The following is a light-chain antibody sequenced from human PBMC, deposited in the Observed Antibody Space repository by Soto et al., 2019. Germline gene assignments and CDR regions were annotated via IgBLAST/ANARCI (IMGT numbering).Light chain of an antibody. CDR3: QQSFSDPPLS. CDR2: AAF. V-gene: IGKV1-39*01. J-gene: IGKJ4*01. CDR1: QSVTTY. Sequence: DIQLTQSPSSLSASVGDRVTITCRASQSVTTYLNWYQQKPGKAPKLLISAAFSLRDGVPSRFSGSGSGPVFTLTINSLHPEDFATYYCQQSFSDPPLSFGGGT.